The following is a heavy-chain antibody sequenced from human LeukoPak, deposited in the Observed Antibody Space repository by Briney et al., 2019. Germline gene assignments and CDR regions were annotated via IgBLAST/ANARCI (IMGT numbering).Heavy chain of an antibody. CDR3: ARESGYDLGGLDY. J-gene: IGHJ4*02. Sequence: GGSLRLSCAASGFTFSSYAMHWVRQAPGKGLEWVAVISYDGSNKYYADSVKGRFTISRDNSKNTLYLQMNSLRAEDTAVYYCARESGYDLGGLDYWGQGTLVTVSS. CDR2: ISYDGSNK. D-gene: IGHD5-12*01. CDR1: GFTFSSYA. V-gene: IGHV3-30*04.